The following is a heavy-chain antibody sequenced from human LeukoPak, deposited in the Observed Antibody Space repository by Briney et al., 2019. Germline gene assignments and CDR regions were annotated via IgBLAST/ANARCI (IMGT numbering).Heavy chain of an antibody. CDR3: ARSER. V-gene: IGHV3-7*01. CDR2: INADGSRK. CDR1: GGSFSGYY. J-gene: IGHJ4*02. Sequence: ETLSLTCAVYGGSFSGYYWSWVRQAPGKGLEWVANINADGSRKYYVDSVKGRFTISKDNAKKSLYLEMNSLTAEDTAVYYCARSERWGQGTLVTVSS.